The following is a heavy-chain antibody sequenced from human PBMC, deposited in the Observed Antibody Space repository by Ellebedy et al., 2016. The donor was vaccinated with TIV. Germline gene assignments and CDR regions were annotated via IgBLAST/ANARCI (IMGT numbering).Heavy chain of an antibody. CDR2: INHAGSET. Sequence: GESLKISCAASGFTFSRFWMAWVRQAPGKGLESVANINHAGSETYYVDSVKGRFTISRDNAKNSVYLQLSSLGAEDTAVYYCARDVWGGGWAWGQGTPVTVSS. CDR3: ARDVWGGGWA. J-gene: IGHJ5*02. D-gene: IGHD6-19*01. CDR1: GFTFSRFW. V-gene: IGHV3-7*01.